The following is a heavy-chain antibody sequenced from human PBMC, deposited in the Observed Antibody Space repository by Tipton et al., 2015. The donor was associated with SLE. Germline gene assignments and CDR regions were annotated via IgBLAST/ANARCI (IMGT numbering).Heavy chain of an antibody. CDR2: LSLSDKN. D-gene: IGHD2-8*02. CDR3: ARYPYCAGGVCRYYYYGMDV. Sequence: AGLVKPSETLSLICAVSDASMNSYFWNWIRQPAGKGLEWIGRLSLSDKNNYNPSLQSRVTMSVDTSKSQFSLEVRSVTATDTAVYYCARYPYCAGGVCRYYYYGMDVWGQGTTVTVSS. V-gene: IGHV4-59*10. J-gene: IGHJ6*02. CDR1: DASMNSYF.